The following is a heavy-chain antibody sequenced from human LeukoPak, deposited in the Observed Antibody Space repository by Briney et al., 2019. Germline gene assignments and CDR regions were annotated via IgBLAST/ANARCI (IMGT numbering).Heavy chain of an antibody. V-gene: IGHV4-59*01. Sequence: SETLSLTCPVSGGSISSYYWSWIRQPPGKGLEWIGYIYYSGSTNYNPSLKSRVTISVDTSKNQFSLKLSSVTAADTAVYYCARDNDSSGYYFVWGQGTLVTVSS. CDR1: GGSISSYY. CDR2: IYYSGST. D-gene: IGHD3-22*01. J-gene: IGHJ4*02. CDR3: ARDNDSSGYYFV.